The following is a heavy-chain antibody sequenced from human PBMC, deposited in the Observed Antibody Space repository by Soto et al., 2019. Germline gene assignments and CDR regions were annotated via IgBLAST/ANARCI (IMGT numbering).Heavy chain of an antibody. CDR1: GFTFSSYA. CDR3: ARERTELQDPYYYYYGMDV. D-gene: IGHD1-26*01. J-gene: IGHJ6*02. CDR2: ISYDGSNK. Sequence: GGSLRLSCAASGFTFSSYAMHWVRQAPGKGLEWVAVISYDGSNKYYADSVKGRFTISRDNSKNTLYLQMNSLRAEDTAVYYCARERTELQDPYYYYYGMDVWGQGTTVTVSS. V-gene: IGHV3-30-3*01.